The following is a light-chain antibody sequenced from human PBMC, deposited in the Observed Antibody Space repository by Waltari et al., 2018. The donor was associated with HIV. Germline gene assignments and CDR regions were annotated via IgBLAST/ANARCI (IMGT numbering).Light chain of an antibody. CDR1: QSVNNN. J-gene: IGKJ2*01. V-gene: IGKV3-15*01. Sequence: DIVMTQSPVILSVSPGERATLSCRASQSVNNNLAWYQQKPGQAPRLLIYDASTRATGIPARFSGSGSGTEFTLTISSLQSEDFVLYYCQHYNNWPPDTFGQGTKLEIK. CDR3: QHYNNWPPDT. CDR2: DAS.